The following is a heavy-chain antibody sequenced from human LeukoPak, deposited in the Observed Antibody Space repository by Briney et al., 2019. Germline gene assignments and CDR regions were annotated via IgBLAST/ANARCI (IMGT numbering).Heavy chain of an antibody. D-gene: IGHD4-17*01. J-gene: IGHJ4*02. V-gene: IGHV3-9*01. CDR2: ISWNSGSI. CDR3: AKDIYGDYDFYYFDY. CDR1: GFTFDDYA. Sequence: GGSLRLSCAASGFTFDDYAMHWVRQAPGKGLEWVSGISWNSGSIGYADSVKGRFTISRDNAKYSLYLQMNSLRAEDTALYYCAKDIYGDYDFYYFDYWGQGTLVTVSS.